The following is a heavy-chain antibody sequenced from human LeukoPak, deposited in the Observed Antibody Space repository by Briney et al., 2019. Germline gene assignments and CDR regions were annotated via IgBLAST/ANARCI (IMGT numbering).Heavy chain of an antibody. CDR2: IIPIFGTA. V-gene: IGHV1-69*13. Sequence: SVKVSCKASGGTFSSYAISWVRQAPGQGLEWVGGIIPIFGTANYAQKFQGRVTITADESTSTAYMELSSLRSEDTAVYYCARDGLSHDAFDIWGQGTMVTVSS. CDR3: ARDGLSHDAFDI. J-gene: IGHJ3*02. CDR1: GGTFSSYA.